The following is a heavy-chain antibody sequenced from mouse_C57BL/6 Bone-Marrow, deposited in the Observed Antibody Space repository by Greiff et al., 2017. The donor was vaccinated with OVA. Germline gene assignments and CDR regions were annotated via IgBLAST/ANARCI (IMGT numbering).Heavy chain of an antibody. CDR1: GFNIKDDY. J-gene: IGHJ3*01. Sequence: EVKLQESGAELVRPGASVKLSCTASGFNIKDDYMHWVKQRPEQGLEWIGWLDPENGDTEYASKFQGKATITADTSSNTAYLQLSSLTSEDTAVYYCTTVSYVWWFAYWGQGTLVTVSA. CDR3: TTVSYVWWFAY. V-gene: IGHV14-4*01. D-gene: IGHD1-1*01. CDR2: LDPENGDT.